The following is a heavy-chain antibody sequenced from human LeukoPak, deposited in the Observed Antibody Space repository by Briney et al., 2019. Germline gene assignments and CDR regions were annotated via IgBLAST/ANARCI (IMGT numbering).Heavy chain of an antibody. CDR2: IIPIFGTA. V-gene: IGHV1-69*05. CDR3: ARDLYSSGWYSDY. CDR1: GGTFSSYA. D-gene: IGHD6-19*01. J-gene: IGHJ4*02. Sequence: SVKVSCRASGGTFSSYAISWVRQAPGQGLEWMGRIIPIFGTANYAQKFQGRVTITTDESTSTAYMELSSLRSEDTAVYYCARDLYSSGWYSDYWGQGTLVTVSS.